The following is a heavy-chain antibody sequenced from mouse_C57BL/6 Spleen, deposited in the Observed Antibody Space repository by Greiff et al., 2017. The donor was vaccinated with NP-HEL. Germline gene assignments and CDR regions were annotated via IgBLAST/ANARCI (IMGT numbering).Heavy chain of an antibody. Sequence: QVQLKQSGPGLVQPSQSLSISCTVSGFSLTSYGVHWVRQSPGKGLEWLGVIWRGGSTAYNAAFISRLSISKDNSKSQVFFKMNSLQADDAAIYYCARSGLRYAMDYWGQGTSVTVSS. J-gene: IGHJ4*01. V-gene: IGHV2-2*01. CDR1: GFSLTSYG. D-gene: IGHD2-4*01. CDR3: ARSGLRYAMDY. CDR2: IWRGGST.